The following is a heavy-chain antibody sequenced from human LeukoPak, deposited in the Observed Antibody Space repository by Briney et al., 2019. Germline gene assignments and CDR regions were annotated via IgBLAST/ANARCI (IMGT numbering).Heavy chain of an antibody. J-gene: IGHJ4*02. V-gene: IGHV3-53*01. CDR2: IYSGGST. Sequence: PGGSLRLSCAASGFTVSSNYMSWVRQAPGKGLEWVSVIYSGGSTYYADSVKGRFTISRDNSKNTLYLQMNSLRAEDTAVYYCARGSYDILTGYGSLDYWGQGTLVTVSS. CDR3: ARGSYDILTGYGSLDY. CDR1: GFTVSSNY. D-gene: IGHD3-9*01.